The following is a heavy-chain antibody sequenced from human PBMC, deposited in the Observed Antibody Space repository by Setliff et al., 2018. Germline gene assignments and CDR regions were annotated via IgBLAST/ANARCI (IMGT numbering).Heavy chain of an antibody. CDR2: IRGRTNTDAT. J-gene: IGHJ6*04. CDR3: ARRGPGLGLDV. V-gene: IGHV3-73*01. CDR1: EFTLSGFE. Sequence: GGSLRLSCTGSEFTLSGFEIHWVRQPSGKGLEWVGRIRGRTNTDATAYGASMEGRFTISRDDSKNTAYLQMNSLKADDTALYYCARRGPGLGLDVWGKGTTVTVSS. D-gene: IGHD2-2*01.